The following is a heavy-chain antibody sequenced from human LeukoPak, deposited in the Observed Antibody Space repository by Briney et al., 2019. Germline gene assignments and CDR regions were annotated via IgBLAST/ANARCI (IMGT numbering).Heavy chain of an antibody. J-gene: IGHJ4*02. CDR2: MNPNSGNT. V-gene: IGHV1-8*03. Sequence: GASVKVSCKASGYTFTSYDINWVRQATGQGLEWMGWMNPNSGNTGYAQKFQGRVTITRNASISTAYMELSSLRSEDTAVYYCARGSRYGDYTLDYWGQGTLVTVSS. CDR3: ARGSRYGDYTLDY. CDR1: GYTFTSYD. D-gene: IGHD4-17*01.